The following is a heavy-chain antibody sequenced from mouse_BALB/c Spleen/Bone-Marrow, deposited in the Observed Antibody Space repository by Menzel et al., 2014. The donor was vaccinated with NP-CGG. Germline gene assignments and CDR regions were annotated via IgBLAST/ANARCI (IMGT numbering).Heavy chain of an antibody. Sequence: VQLQQSGAELMKPGASVKITCKATGFTFSDNWIEWVKQRPGHGLEWIGEILPGSGTTNYNEKFKGKATFTAATSSNKAYLQLSSHTSKVCAVYYCASAYGYGTRYAIDYWGQGTSVTVSS. CDR2: ILPGSGTT. CDR1: GFTFSDNW. CDR3: ASAYGYGTRYAIDY. J-gene: IGHJ4*01. V-gene: IGHV1-9*01. D-gene: IGHD2-14*01.